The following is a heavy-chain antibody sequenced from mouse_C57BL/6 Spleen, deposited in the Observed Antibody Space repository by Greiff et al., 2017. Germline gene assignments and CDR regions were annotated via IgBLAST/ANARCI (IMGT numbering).Heavy chain of an antibody. D-gene: IGHD1-1*01. Sequence: EVQLVESEGGLVQPGSSMKLSCTASGFTFSDYYMAWVRQVPEKGLEWVANINYDGSSTYYLASLKSRFIISGDNAKNILYLKMSSLNSEDTATYYCARETPFITTVVDYWYFDVWGTGTTVTVSA. V-gene: IGHV5-16*01. J-gene: IGHJ1*03. CDR1: GFTFSDYY. CDR2: INYDGSST. CDR3: ARETPFITTVVDYWYFDV.